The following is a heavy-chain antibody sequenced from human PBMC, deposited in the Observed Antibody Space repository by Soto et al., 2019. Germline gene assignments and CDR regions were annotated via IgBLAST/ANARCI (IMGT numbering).Heavy chain of an antibody. CDR3: AKGCGGDCYSGVQY. CDR2: ISNSGGST. V-gene: IGHV3-23*01. D-gene: IGHD2-21*02. CDR1: GFTFSSSA. Sequence: EVQLLESGRGLVQPGGSLRLSCAASGFTFSSSAMSWVRQAPGKGLEWVSSISNSGGSTYYADSVKGRFTISRDNSKNTLYLQMSSLQGEDTAVYYCAKGCGGDCYSGVQYWGQGTLVTVSS. J-gene: IGHJ4*02.